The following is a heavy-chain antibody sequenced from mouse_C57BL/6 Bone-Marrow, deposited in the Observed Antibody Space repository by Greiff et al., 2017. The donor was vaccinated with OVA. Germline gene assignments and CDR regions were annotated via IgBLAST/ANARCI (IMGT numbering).Heavy chain of an antibody. CDR1: GYTFTSYN. D-gene: IGHD2-2*01. CDR2: IYPGNGDT. J-gene: IGHJ4*01. CDR3: ARWGGYDGYYAMDY. V-gene: IGHV1-12*01. Sequence: LQESGAELVRPGASVKMSCKASGYTFTSYNMHWVKQTPRQGLEWIGAIYPGNGDTSYNQKFKGKATLTVDKSSSTAYMQLSSLTSEDSAVYFCARWGGYDGYYAMDYWGQGTSVTVSS.